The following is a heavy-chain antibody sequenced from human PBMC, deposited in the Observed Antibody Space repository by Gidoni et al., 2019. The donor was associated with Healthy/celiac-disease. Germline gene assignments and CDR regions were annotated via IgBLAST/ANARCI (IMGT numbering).Heavy chain of an antibody. V-gene: IGHV3-30*18. Sequence: VQLVESGGGVVQPGRYLRLSCAASGFTFSSYGMHWVRQAPGKGLEWVAVISYDGSNKYYADSVKGRFTISRDNSKNTLYLQMNSLRAEDTAVYYCAKGAYYYDSSGYYWSYFDYWGQGTLVTVSS. CDR2: ISYDGSNK. CDR1: GFTFSSYG. J-gene: IGHJ4*02. CDR3: AKGAYYYDSSGYYWSYFDY. D-gene: IGHD3-22*01.